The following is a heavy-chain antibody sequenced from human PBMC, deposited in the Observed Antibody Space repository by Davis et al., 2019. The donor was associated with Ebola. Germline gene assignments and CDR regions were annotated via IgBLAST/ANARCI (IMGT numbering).Heavy chain of an antibody. J-gene: IGHJ6*02. V-gene: IGHV3-30*18. Sequence: PGGSLRLSCAASGFTFSSYGMHWVRQAPGKGLEWVAVISYDGSNKYYADSVKGRFTISRDNSKNTLYLQMNSLRAEDTAVYYCAKDRRLYGVYYYGMDVWGQGTTVTVSS. CDR1: GFTFSSYG. CDR2: ISYDGSNK. D-gene: IGHD4-17*01. CDR3: AKDRRLYGVYYYGMDV.